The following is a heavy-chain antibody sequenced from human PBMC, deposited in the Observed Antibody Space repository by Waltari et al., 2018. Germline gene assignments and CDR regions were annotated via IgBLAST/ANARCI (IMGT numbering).Heavy chain of an antibody. V-gene: IGHV1-24*01. Sequence: QVQLVQSGAEVKKPGASVKVSCKVSGYTLTELSMHWVRQAPGNGLEWMGGFDPEDGETIYAQKFQGRVTMTEDTSTDTAYMELSSLRSEDTAVYYCATAQSVTTNYYYYYGMDVWGQGTTVTVSS. CDR1: GYTLTELS. CDR3: ATAQSVTTNYYYYYGMDV. D-gene: IGHD5-12*01. CDR2: FDPEDGET. J-gene: IGHJ6*02.